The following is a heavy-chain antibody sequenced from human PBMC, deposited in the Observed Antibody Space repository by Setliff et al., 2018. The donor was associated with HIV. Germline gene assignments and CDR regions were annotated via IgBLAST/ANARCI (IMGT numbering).Heavy chain of an antibody. CDR2: THFSGST. J-gene: IGHJ4*02. CDR1: GASVNTNNYD. CDR3: ARPSLGIGGGALFDY. Sequence: PSETLSLTCTVSGASVNTNNYDWGWIRQPPGKGLEWIGNTHFSGSTYYSPSLRSRVTIYVGTSKRQFFLSLSSVTAADTAVYFCARPSLGIGGGALFDYWGQGILVTVSS. V-gene: IGHV4-39*01. D-gene: IGHD7-27*01.